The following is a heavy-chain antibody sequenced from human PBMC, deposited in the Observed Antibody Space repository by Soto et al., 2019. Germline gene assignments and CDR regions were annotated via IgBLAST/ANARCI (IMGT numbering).Heavy chain of an antibody. CDR2: ISSSSSYR. J-gene: IGHJ4*02. V-gene: IGHV3-21*01. CDR1: GFTFSSYS. CDR3: ARDPSARYGEPYFDY. Sequence: EVQLVESGGGLVKPGGSLRLSCAASGFTFSSYSRNWVRQAPGKGLEWVSSISSSSSYRYYADSVKGRFTISRDNAKNSLYLQMNSLRAEDTAVYYCARDPSARYGEPYFDYWGQGTLVTVSS. D-gene: IGHD4-17*01.